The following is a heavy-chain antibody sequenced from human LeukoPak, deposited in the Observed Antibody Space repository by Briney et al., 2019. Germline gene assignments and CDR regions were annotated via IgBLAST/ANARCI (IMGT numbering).Heavy chain of an antibody. V-gene: IGHV7-4-1*02. J-gene: IGHJ6*03. CDR2: INTNTGNP. CDR3: ARAGSPYYYYYMDV. CDR1: GYTFTSYA. Sequence: ASVKVSCKASGYTFTSYAMNWVRQAPGQGLEWMGWINTNTGNPTYAQGFTGRFVFSLDTFVSTAYLQISSLKAEDTAVYHCARAGSPYYYYYMDVWGKGTTVTVSS. D-gene: IGHD3-10*01.